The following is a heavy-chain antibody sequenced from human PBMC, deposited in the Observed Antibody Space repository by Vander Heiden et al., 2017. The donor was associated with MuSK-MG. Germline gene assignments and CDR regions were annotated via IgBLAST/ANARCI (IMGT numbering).Heavy chain of an antibody. J-gene: IGHJ3*02. V-gene: IGHV5-51*01. CDR1: GYSFTSYW. CDR3: ARGLGDIVVVPAAQGGMRAFDI. Sequence: CKGSGYSFTSYWIGWVRQMPGKGLEWMGIIYPGDSDTRYSPSFQGQVTISADKSISTAYLQWSSLKASDTAMYYCARGLGDIVVVPAAQGGMRAFDIWGQGTMVTVSS. CDR2: IYPGDSDT. D-gene: IGHD2-2*01.